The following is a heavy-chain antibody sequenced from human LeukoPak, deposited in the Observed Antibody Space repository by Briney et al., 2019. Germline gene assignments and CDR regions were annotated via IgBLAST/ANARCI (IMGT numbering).Heavy chain of an antibody. CDR1: GGSISSSSYH. CDR3: ARSRRGSSSWYVYYYYGMDV. CDR2: IYYSGST. D-gene: IGHD6-13*01. V-gene: IGHV4-39*01. Sequence: SETLSLTCTVSGGSISSSSYHWGWIRQPPGKGLEWIGSIYYSGSTYYNPSLKSRVTISVDTSKNQFSLKLSSVTAADTAVYYCARSRRGSSSWYVYYYYGMDVWGQGTTVTVSS. J-gene: IGHJ6*02.